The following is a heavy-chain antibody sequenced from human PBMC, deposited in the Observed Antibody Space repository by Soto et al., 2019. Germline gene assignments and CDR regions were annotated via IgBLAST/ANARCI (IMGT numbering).Heavy chain of an antibody. Sequence: SETLSLTCTVSGGPFSTYYWSWIRQPPGKGLEWIGEINHSGNTNYNPSLKSRVTISVDTSKNQFSLKLSSVTAADTAVYYCARGSSLLLGVVTLGRIDFWGQGTLVTVSS. D-gene: IGHD3-3*01. J-gene: IGHJ4*02. V-gene: IGHV4-34*01. CDR1: GGPFSTYY. CDR3: ARGSSLLLGVVTLGRIDF. CDR2: INHSGNT.